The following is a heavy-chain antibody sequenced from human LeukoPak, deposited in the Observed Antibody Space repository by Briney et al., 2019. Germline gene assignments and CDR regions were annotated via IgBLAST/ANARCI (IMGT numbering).Heavy chain of an antibody. Sequence: AGGSLRLSCAASGFTFSSYWMSWVRQAPGKGLEWVANIKQDGSEKYYVDSVKGRFAISRDNAKNSLYLQMNSLRAEDTAVYYCARDRNYYGGVFFDYWGQGTLVTVSS. CDR1: GFTFSSYW. CDR2: IKQDGSEK. D-gene: IGHD3-10*01. CDR3: ARDRNYYGGVFFDY. J-gene: IGHJ4*02. V-gene: IGHV3-7*01.